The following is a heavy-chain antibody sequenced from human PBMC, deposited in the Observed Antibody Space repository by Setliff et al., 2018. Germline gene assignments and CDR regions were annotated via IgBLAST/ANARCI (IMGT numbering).Heavy chain of an antibody. V-gene: IGHV4-39*07. J-gene: IGHJ4*02. Sequence: KTSETLSLTCTVSGGSISSSSYYWGWIRQPPGKGLEWIGSIYYSGSTYHNPSLKSRVTISVDTSKNQFSLKLSSVTAADTAVYYCARGRVEMATITPFDYWGQGTLVTVSS. CDR3: ARGRVEMATITPFDY. CDR1: GGSISSSSYY. CDR2: IYYSGST. D-gene: IGHD5-12*01.